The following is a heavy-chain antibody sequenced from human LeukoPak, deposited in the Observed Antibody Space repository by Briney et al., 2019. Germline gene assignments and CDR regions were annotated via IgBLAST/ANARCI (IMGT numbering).Heavy chain of an antibody. D-gene: IGHD4-17*01. CDR3: AKGEYGDYEFDY. J-gene: IGHJ4*02. CDR2: ISGSGGST. CDR1: GFTFSSYA. V-gene: IGHV3-23*01. Sequence: GGSLRLSCAASGFTFSSYAMSWVRQAPGKGLEWVSAISGSGGSTYYADSVKGRFTISRDNSKNTLYLQMNCLRAEDTAVYYCAKGEYGDYEFDYWGQGTLVTVSS.